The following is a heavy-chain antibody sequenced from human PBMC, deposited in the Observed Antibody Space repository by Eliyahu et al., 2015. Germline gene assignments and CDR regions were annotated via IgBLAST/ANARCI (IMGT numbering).Heavy chain of an antibody. CDR1: XFTFNSLW. CDR2: XNGDGSST. D-gene: IGHD5-12*01. CDR3: ATGAISAYEY. Sequence: EVQLVESGGAXVQPGGSLXLSCAASXFTFNSLWMPWVRXAPGKGLVWVSYXNGDGSSTNYADSVKGRFTISRDSAKNTLYLQMSSLRVEDTAVYYCATGAISAYEYWGRGTLVTVSS. V-gene: IGHV3-74*01. J-gene: IGHJ4*02.